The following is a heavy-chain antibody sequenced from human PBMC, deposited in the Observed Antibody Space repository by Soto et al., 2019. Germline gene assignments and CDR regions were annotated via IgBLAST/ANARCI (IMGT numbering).Heavy chain of an antibody. J-gene: IGHJ4*02. CDR1: GFTFSSYA. CDR2: ISGSGGTT. D-gene: IGHD1-1*01. Sequence: AGGSLRLSCAASGFTFSSYAMSWVRQAPGKGLEWVSTISGSGGTTYYADSVKGRFTISRDNSKNTLYLQMNSLRAEDTAIYYCAKNKETGTTGGLGYWGQGTLVTVS. CDR3: AKNKETGTTGGLGY. V-gene: IGHV3-23*01.